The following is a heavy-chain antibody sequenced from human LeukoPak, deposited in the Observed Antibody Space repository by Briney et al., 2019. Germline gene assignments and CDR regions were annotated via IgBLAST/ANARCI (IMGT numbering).Heavy chain of an antibody. CDR2: ISYDGSNK. D-gene: IGHD3-10*01. CDR3: ARVTMVRGLDY. CDR1: GFTFSSYG. V-gene: IGHV3-30*03. Sequence: GGSLRLSCAASGFTFSSYGMHWVRQAPGKGLEWVAVISYDGSNKYYADSVKGRFTISRDNSKNTLYLQMNSLRAEDTAVYYCARVTMVRGLDYWGQGTLVTVSS. J-gene: IGHJ4*02.